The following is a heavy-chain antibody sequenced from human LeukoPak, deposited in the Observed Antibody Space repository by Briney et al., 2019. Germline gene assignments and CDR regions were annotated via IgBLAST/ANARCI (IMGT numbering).Heavy chain of an antibody. Sequence: GESLKISCRGSGYSFISNWIGWVRQMPGKGLEWMGIIHPGDSDTRYSPSFQGQVTISADSSISTAYLQWNSLKASDTAMYYCMRSAVGGYGYDYWGQGILVTLSS. V-gene: IGHV5-51*01. CDR1: GYSFISNW. J-gene: IGHJ4*02. D-gene: IGHD5-18*01. CDR3: MRSAVGGYGYDY. CDR2: IHPGDSDT.